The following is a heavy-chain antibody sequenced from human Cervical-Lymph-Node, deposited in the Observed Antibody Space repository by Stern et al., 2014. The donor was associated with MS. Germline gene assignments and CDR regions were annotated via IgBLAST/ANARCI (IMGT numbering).Heavy chain of an antibody. V-gene: IGHV3-33*01. CDR2: IRYDGSNK. D-gene: IGHD1-26*01. CDR3: ARDSDSASYYVAGFDS. Sequence: MQLVESGGGVVQPGRSLRLSCAASGFTVSNYGMHWVRQAPGKGLEWVAVIRYDGSNKYYGDSVKGRFTISRDNSKNTVYLQMNSLRAEDTAVYFCARDSDSASYYVAGFDSWGQGTLVTVSS. CDR1: GFTVSNYG. J-gene: IGHJ4*02.